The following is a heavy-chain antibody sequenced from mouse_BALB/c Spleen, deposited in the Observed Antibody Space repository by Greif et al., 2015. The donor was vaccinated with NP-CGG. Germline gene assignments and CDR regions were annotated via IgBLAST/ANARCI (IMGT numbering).Heavy chain of an antibody. V-gene: IGHV5-6-5*01. Sequence: EVMLVESGGGLVKPGGSLKLSCAASGFTFSSYAMSWVRQTPEKRLEWVASISSGGSTYYPDSVKGRFTISRDNARNILYLQMSSLRSEDTAMYYCARGHYVNQAWFAYWGQGTLVAVSA. CDR2: ISSGGST. D-gene: IGHD2-1*01. CDR3: ARGHYVNQAWFAY. J-gene: IGHJ3*01. CDR1: GFTFSSYA.